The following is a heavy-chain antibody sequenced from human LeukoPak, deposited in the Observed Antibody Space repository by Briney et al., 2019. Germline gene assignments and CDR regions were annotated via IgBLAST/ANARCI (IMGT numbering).Heavy chain of an antibody. CDR1: GGSFSGYY. CDR3: ARAPQYYGSGSRTDNWFDP. V-gene: IGHV4-34*01. J-gene: IGHJ5*02. D-gene: IGHD3-10*01. Sequence: SETLSLTCAVYGGSFSGYYWSWIRQPPGKGLEWIGEINHNGSTNYNPSLKSRVTISVDTSKNQFSLKLSSVTAADTAVYYCARAPQYYGSGSRTDNWFDPWGQGTLVTVSS. CDR2: INHNGST.